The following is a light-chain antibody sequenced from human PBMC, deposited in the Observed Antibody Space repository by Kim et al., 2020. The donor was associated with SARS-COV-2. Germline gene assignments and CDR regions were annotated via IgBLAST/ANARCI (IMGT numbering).Light chain of an antibody. Sequence: GKTARITCGGDNIGSNSVNWYQKKSGQAPVLVMYFDSDRPAEIPERFSASKSGNTATLTINKVEAGDEADYYCQVWDTSSDYQYVFGTGTKVTVL. CDR3: QVWDTSSDYQYV. CDR2: FDS. CDR1: NIGSNS. V-gene: IGLV3-21*04. J-gene: IGLJ1*01.